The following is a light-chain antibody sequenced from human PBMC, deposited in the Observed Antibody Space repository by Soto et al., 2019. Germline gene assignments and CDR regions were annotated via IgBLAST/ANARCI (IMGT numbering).Light chain of an antibody. V-gene: IGKV3-15*01. CDR3: QQYNDWPRT. CDR2: DAS. CDR1: LSVSSN. J-gene: IGKJ1*01. Sequence: EISMTQAPDTLSVSPGQRATLSCRASLSVSSNLAWYQQKPGQAPRLLIYDASSRATGIPARFSGSGSETEFTLTISRLQSEDFAVYYCQQYNDWPRTFGQGTKVDIK.